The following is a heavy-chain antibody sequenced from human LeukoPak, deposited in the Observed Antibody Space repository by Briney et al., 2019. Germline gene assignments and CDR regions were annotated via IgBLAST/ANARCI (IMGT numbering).Heavy chain of an antibody. CDR2: ISAYNGNT. V-gene: IGHV1-18*01. J-gene: IGHJ6*02. CDR1: GYTFTSYG. D-gene: IGHD5-12*01. Sequence: ASVKVSCKASGYTFTSYGISWVRQAPGQGLEWMGWISAYNGNTNYAQKLQGRVTMTTDTSTSTAYMELRSLRSDDTAVYYCARVGYSGYSNYGMDVWGQGTTVTVSS. CDR3: ARVGYSGYSNYGMDV.